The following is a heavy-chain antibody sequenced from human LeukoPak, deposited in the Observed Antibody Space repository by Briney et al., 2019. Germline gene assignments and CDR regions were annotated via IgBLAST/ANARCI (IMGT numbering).Heavy chain of an antibody. CDR1: GGSISSYY. D-gene: IGHD6-6*01. CDR3: ARHRSIAARDDAFDI. CDR2: IYYSGST. Sequence: PSETLSLTCTVSGGSISSYYWSWIRQPPGKGLEWIGYIYYSGSTNYNPSLKSRVTISVDTSKNQFSLKLSSVTAADTAVYYCARHRSIAARDDAFDIWGQGTMVTVSS. V-gene: IGHV4-59*08. J-gene: IGHJ3*02.